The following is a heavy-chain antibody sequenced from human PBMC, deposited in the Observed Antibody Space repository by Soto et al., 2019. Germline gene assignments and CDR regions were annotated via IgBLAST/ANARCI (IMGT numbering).Heavy chain of an antibody. CDR2: ISSSSGYI. V-gene: IGHV3-21*01. D-gene: IGHD4-17*01. CDR1: GFTFSSYS. Sequence: GGSLRLSCAASGFTFSSYSMNWVRQAPGKGLEWVSSISSSSGYIYYADSVKGRFTISRDNAKNSLYLQMNSLRAEDTAVYYCARETNGDPFDYWGQGTLVTVSS. J-gene: IGHJ4*02. CDR3: ARETNGDPFDY.